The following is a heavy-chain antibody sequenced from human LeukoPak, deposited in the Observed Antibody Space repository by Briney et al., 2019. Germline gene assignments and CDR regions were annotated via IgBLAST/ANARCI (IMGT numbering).Heavy chain of an antibody. CDR2: ISAYNGNT. V-gene: IGHV1-18*01. D-gene: IGHD3-9*01. CDR1: GYRFTSYG. Sequence: ASVKVSCKASGYRFTSYGISWVRQAPGQGLEWMGWISAYNGNTNYAQKLQARVTMNTDTSTSTAYMELRSLRSDDTAVYYCARGGDGDILTGRVFDYWGQGTLFTVSS. J-gene: IGHJ4*02. CDR3: ARGGDGDILTGRVFDY.